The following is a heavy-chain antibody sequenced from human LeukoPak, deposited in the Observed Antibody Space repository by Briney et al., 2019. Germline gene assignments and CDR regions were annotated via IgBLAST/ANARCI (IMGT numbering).Heavy chain of an antibody. CDR3: ARDSNYYDSSGFDY. CDR1: GGSISSYY. V-gene: IGHV4-38-2*02. D-gene: IGHD3-22*01. CDR2: IYHSGST. Sequence: SETLSLTCTVSGGSISSYYCSWIRQPPGKGLEWIGSIYHSGSTYYNPSLKSRVTISVDTSKNQFSLKLSSVIAADTAVYYCARDSNYYDSSGFDYWGQGTLVTVSS. J-gene: IGHJ4*02.